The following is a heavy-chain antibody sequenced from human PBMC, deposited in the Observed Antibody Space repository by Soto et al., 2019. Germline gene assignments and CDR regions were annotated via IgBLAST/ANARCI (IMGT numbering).Heavy chain of an antibody. CDR2: INAGNGNT. CDR1: GYTFTGYP. V-gene: IGHV1-3*01. Sequence: ASVKVSCKASGYTFTGYPIHWVRQAPGQRLEWMGWINAGNGNTKYSQELQGRVTITRDTSATTVYLELSSLRSEDTAVYYCAREIIGALWYWGQGTLVTVSS. CDR3: AREIIGALWY. J-gene: IGHJ4*02. D-gene: IGHD2-21*01.